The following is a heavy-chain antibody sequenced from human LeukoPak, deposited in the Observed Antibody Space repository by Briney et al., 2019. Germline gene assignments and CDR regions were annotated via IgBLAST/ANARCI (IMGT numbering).Heavy chain of an antibody. CDR3: AKDSRIAVAGRGDLDY. CDR1: GFTFSSYA. D-gene: IGHD6-19*01. Sequence: TGASLRLSCAASGFTFSSYAMSWVRQAPAKGLEWVSAISGSGGSTYYADSVKGRFTISRDNSKNTLYLQMNSLRAEDTAVYYCAKDSRIAVAGRGDLDYWGQGTLVTVSS. V-gene: IGHV3-23*01. J-gene: IGHJ4*02. CDR2: ISGSGGST.